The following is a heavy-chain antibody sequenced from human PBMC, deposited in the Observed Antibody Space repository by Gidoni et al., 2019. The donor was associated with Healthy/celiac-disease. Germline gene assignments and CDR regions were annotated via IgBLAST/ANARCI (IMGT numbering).Heavy chain of an antibody. D-gene: IGHD1-26*01. CDR3: AREGGSYPRNFDY. CDR2: IYYSGST. V-gene: IGHV4-59*01. J-gene: IGHJ4*02. Sequence: QVQLQESGPGLVKPSETLSLTCTVSGGSISSYYWSWIRQPPGKGLEWIGYIYYSGSTNYNPSLKSRVTISVDTSKNQFSLKLSSVTAADTAVYYCAREGGSYPRNFDYWGQGTLVTVSS. CDR1: GGSISSYY.